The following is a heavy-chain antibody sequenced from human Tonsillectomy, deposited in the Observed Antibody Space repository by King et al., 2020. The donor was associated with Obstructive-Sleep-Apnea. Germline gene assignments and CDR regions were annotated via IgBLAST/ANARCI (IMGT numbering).Heavy chain of an antibody. CDR2: IWYDGSNK. CDR1: GFTFSSYG. CDR3: ASEGPPRGSYHFDC. J-gene: IGHJ4*02. V-gene: IGHV3-33*01. D-gene: IGHD1-26*01. Sequence: VQLVESGGGVVQPGRSLRLSCAASGFTFSSYGMHWVRQAPGKGLEWVAVIWYDGSNKYYADSVKGRFTISRDKSKNTLYLQMNSLRAEDTAVYYSASEGPPRGSYHFDCWGQGALVTVS.